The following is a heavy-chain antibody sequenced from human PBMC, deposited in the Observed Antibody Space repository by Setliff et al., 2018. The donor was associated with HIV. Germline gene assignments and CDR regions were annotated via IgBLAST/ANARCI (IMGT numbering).Heavy chain of an antibody. CDR3: ARESLNLGELSSNPDASDI. J-gene: IGHJ3*02. CDR2: INHSGST. CDR1: GGSFSGYY. Sequence: SETLSLTCAVYGGSFSGYYWSWIRQPPGKGLEWIGEINHSGSTNFNPSLKSRVTISVDTSKNQFSLKLSSVTAADTAVYYCARESLNLGELSSNPDASDIWGQGTMVTVSS. V-gene: IGHV4-34*01. D-gene: IGHD3-16*02.